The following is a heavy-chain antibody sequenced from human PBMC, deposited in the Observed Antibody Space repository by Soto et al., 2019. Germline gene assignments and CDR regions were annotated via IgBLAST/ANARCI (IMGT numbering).Heavy chain of an antibody. V-gene: IGHV1-69*13. CDR3: ARGGLGNYYDSSGYLYYFDY. J-gene: IGHJ4*02. CDR2: IIPIFGTA. CDR1: GGTFSSYA. D-gene: IGHD3-22*01. Sequence: SVKVSCKASGGTFSSYAISWVRQAPGQGLEWMGGIIPIFGTANYAQKFQGRVTITADESTSTAYMELSSLRSEDTAVYYCARGGLGNYYDSSGYLYYFDYWGQGTLVTVSS.